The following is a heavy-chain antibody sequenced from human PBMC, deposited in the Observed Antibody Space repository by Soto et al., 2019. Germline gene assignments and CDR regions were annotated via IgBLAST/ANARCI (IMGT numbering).Heavy chain of an antibody. CDR1: GFTFSNYA. D-gene: IGHD6-19*01. CDR3: ARRSSVWYFDY. Sequence: EVQLLESGGGLVQPGGSLRLSCAAPGFTFSNYAMNWVRQAPGKGLEWVSVISGSGGSTYYADSVKGRFTISRDNSKSPLYRQMNSLRGEDTAVYYCARRSSVWYFDYWGQGTLVSVSS. CDR2: ISGSGGST. V-gene: IGHV3-23*01. J-gene: IGHJ4*02.